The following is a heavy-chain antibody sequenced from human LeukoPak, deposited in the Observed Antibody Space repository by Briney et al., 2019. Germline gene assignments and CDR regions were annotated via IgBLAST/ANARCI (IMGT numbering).Heavy chain of an antibody. D-gene: IGHD6-13*01. CDR1: GLTFSSYS. J-gene: IGHJ3*02. CDR3: AKDLTPRDSRSWYTDAFDI. CDR2: ISGTGGST. V-gene: IGHV3-23*01. Sequence: GGSLRLSCAASGLTFSSYSMSWVRHAPGKGLEWVSAISGTGGSTYYADSVKGRFTISRDNSKNTLYLQMNSLRAEDTAVYYCAKDLTPRDSRSWYTDAFDIWGQGTMVTVSS.